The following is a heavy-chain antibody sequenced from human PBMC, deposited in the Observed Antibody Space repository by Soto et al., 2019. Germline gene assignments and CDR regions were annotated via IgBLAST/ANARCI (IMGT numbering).Heavy chain of an antibody. V-gene: IGHV4-39*01. CDR3: ASSAQGDSSGYLDY. CDR1: GGSISSSSYY. CDR2: IYYSGST. D-gene: IGHD3-22*01. Sequence: SETLSLTCTVSGGSISSSSYYWGWIRQPPGKGLEWIGSIYYSGSTYYNPSLKSRVTISVDTSKNQFSLKLSSVTAADTAVYYCASSAQGDSSGYLDYWGQGTLVTVSS. J-gene: IGHJ4*02.